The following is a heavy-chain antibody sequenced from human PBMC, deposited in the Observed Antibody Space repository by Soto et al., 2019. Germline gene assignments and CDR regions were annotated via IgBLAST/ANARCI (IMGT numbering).Heavy chain of an antibody. CDR3: ANRRVQRYFDY. CDR2: ISWVDDK. Sequence: QITLKESGPTLVKPTQTLTLTCAFSGFSRSTSGMGVDWIRQPPRKALERLGLISWVDDKRYSPSLKSRLSLTKATPNNPLMLTLTNVDPVDTATYYCANRRVQRYFDYCGQGALVTFSS. CDR1: GFSRSTSGMG. J-gene: IGHJ4*02. V-gene: IGHV2-5*02.